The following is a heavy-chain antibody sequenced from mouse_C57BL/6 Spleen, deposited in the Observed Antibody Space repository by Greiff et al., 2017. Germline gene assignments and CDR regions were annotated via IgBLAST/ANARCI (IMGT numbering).Heavy chain of an antibody. CDR2: INYDGSST. J-gene: IGHJ2*01. V-gene: IGHV5-16*01. Sequence: VKLVESEGGLVQPGSSMKLSCTASGFTFSDYYMAWVRQVPEKGLEWVANINYDGSSTYYLDSLKSRFIISRDNAKNILYLQMSSLKSEDTATYYCARGGGYYFDYWGQGTTLTVSS. CDR1: GFTFSDYY. CDR3: ARGGGYYFDY.